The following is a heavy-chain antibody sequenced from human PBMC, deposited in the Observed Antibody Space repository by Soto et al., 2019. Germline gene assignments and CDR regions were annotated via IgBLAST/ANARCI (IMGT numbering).Heavy chain of an antibody. D-gene: IGHD5-18*01. V-gene: IGHV4-61*08. J-gene: IGHJ5*02. CDR2: IYYSGST. Sequence: SETLSLTCTVSGGSVSSGGYYWIWIRQPPGKGLEWIGYIYYSGSTNYNPSLKSRVSISLDTSKNQFSLRLTSVTAADTAVYYCARIPVDTYMINWFDPWGQGTLVTVSS. CDR3: ARIPVDTYMINWFDP. CDR1: GGSVSSGGYY.